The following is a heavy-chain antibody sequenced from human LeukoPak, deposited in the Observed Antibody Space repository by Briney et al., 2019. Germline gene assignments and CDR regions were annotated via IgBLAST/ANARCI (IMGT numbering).Heavy chain of an antibody. Sequence: GGSLRLSCAASGFTFSSYGMHWVRQAPGKGLEWVAVISYDGSNKYYADSVKGRFTISRDNSKNTLYLQMNSLRAEDTAVYYCAKSRSDVVDYWGQGTLVTVSS. CDR1: GFTFSSYG. V-gene: IGHV3-30*18. J-gene: IGHJ4*02. CDR2: ISYDGSNK. CDR3: AKSRSDVVDY. D-gene: IGHD3-3*01.